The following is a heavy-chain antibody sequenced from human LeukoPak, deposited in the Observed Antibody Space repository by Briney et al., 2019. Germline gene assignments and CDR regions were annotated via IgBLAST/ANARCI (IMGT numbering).Heavy chain of an antibody. J-gene: IGHJ3*02. V-gene: IGHV6-1*01. D-gene: IGHD3-10*01. CDR1: GDSVSSNSAA. CDR3: VRDQRDYYGSGSYFGALDI. Sequence: SQTLSLTCAISGDSVSSNSAAWSWIRQSPSRGLEWLGRTYYRSKGYNDYAVSVKSRITINPDTSKNQFSLQLNSVTPEDTAVYYCVRDQRDYYGSGSYFGALDIWGQGTMVTVSS. CDR2: TYYRSKGYN.